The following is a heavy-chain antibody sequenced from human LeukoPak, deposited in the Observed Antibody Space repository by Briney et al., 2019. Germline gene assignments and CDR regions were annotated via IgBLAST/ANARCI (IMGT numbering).Heavy chain of an antibody. Sequence: GGSLRLSCVGSGFTFSRYWLNWVRQAPGKGLEWVSGISWNSGSIGYADSVKGRFTISRDNAKNSLYLQMNSLRAEDTALYYCAKDIQYYYYGMDVWGQGTTVTVSS. CDR1: GFTFSRYW. J-gene: IGHJ6*02. CDR3: AKDIQYYYYGMDV. V-gene: IGHV3-9*01. CDR2: ISWNSGSI.